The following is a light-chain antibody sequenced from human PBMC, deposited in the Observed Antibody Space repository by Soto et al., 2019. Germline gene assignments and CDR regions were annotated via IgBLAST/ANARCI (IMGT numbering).Light chain of an antibody. Sequence: QSVLTQPASVSGSPGQSITISWTGTSSDIDAYNYVSWYQQHPGKAPKLMIYDVRNRPSGISNRFSGSKSGDTASLTISGVKAADAADYYCGSYTTTSTYVF. J-gene: IGLJ1*01. V-gene: IGLV2-14*01. CDR2: DVR. CDR3: GSYTTTSTYV. CDR1: SSDIDAYNY.